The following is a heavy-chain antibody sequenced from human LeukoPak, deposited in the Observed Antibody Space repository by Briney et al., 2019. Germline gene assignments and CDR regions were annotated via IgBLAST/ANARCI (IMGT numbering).Heavy chain of an antibody. Sequence: PGGSLRLSCAASGFTFSSYGMSWVRQAPGKGLEWVSAISSSSSYIYYADSVKGRFTISRDNAKNSLYLQMNSLRAEDTAVYYCARDGGYCSGGSCGLNWFDPWGQGTLVTVSS. CDR3: ARDGGYCSGGSCGLNWFDP. CDR2: ISSSSSYI. D-gene: IGHD2-15*01. CDR1: GFTFSSYG. J-gene: IGHJ5*02. V-gene: IGHV3-21*01.